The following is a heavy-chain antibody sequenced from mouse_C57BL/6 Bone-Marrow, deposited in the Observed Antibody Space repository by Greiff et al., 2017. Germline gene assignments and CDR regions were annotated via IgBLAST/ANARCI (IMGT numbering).Heavy chain of an antibody. CDR2: IRNKANGYTT. D-gene: IGHD1-2*01. V-gene: IGHV7-3*01. CDR3: ARGYPSWFAY. J-gene: IGHJ3*01. CDR1: GFTFTDYY. Sequence: EVKLVESGGGLVQPGGSLSLSCAASGFTFTDYYMSWVRQPPGKALEWLGFIRNKANGYTTEYSASVKGRFTISRDNSQSILYLQMNALRAEDSATYYCARGYPSWFAYWGQGTLVTVSA.